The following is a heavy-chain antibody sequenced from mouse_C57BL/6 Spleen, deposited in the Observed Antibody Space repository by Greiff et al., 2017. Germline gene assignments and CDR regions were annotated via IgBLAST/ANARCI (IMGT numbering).Heavy chain of an antibody. CDR3: ARSYFYAMDY. J-gene: IGHJ4*01. Sequence: VQLQQPGAELVKPGASVKLSCKASGYTFTSYWMQWVKQRPGQGLEWIGEIDPSDSYTNYNQKFKVKATLTVDTSSSTAYMQLSSLTSEDSAVYYCARSYFYAMDYWGQGTSVTVSS. CDR2: IDPSDSYT. V-gene: IGHV1-50*01. CDR1: GYTFTSYW. D-gene: IGHD6-5*01.